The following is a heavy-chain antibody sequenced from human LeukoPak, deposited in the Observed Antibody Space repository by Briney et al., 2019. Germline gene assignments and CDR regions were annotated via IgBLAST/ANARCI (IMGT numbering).Heavy chain of an antibody. CDR1: GGSISVYY. D-gene: IGHD2-2*01. Sequence: SETLSLTCTVSGGSISVYYWSWIRQPPGKGLEWIGYINYSGSTNYNPSLKSRVTMSVDTSKNQFSLKLSSVTAADTAVYYCARHIVVVPAATTTFDIWGQGTMVTVSS. CDR2: INYSGST. V-gene: IGHV4-59*08. CDR3: ARHIVVVPAATTTFDI. J-gene: IGHJ3*02.